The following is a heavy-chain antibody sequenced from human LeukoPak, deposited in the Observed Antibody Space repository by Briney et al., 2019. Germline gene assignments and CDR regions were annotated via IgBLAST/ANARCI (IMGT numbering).Heavy chain of an antibody. D-gene: IGHD2/OR15-2a*01. CDR2: ISGSGVTT. V-gene: IGHV3-23*01. CDR3: AKGGRILLKNFGLDV. J-gene: IGHJ6*02. CDR1: GFTFYSHV. Sequence: GGSLRLSCVASGFTFYSHVMSWVRQAPGMGLEWVSAISGSGVTTFYADSMKGRFTISRDISKNTLYLQMNSLRAEDTAVYYCAKGGRILLKNFGLDVWGQGTTVTVSS.